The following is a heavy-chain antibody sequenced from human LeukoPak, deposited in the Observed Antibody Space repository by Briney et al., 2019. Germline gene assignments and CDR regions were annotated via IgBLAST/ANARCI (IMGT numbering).Heavy chain of an antibody. D-gene: IGHD4-17*01. CDR3: ARSPLTVTTRLHFDY. Sequence: PGGSLRLSCATSGFTFSSNWMHWVRQTPGKGLGWVSRINSEGSRTSYADSVKGRFTISRDNAKDTLYLQMNSLRAEDTAVYYCARSPLTVTTRLHFDYWGQGTLVTVSS. CDR1: GFTFSSNW. V-gene: IGHV3-74*01. J-gene: IGHJ4*02. CDR2: INSEGSRT.